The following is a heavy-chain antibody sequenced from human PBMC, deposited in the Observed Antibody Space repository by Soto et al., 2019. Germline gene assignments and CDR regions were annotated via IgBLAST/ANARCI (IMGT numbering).Heavy chain of an antibody. V-gene: IGHV1-58*01. J-gene: IGHJ3*01. D-gene: IGHD4-17*01. CDR2: IVVGSGNT. Sequence: SVKVSCEASGFTFTRSAVHWVRQARGQRPEWIGWIVVGSGNTNYAQKFQERVTITRDMSTSTAYMELSSLRSEDTAVYYCAAFATTGDAFDVWGQGTMVTVSS. CDR3: AAFATTGDAFDV. CDR1: GFTFTRSA.